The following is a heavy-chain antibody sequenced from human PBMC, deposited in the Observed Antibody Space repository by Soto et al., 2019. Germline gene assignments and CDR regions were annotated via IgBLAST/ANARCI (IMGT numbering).Heavy chain of an antibody. Sequence: GGSLRLSCVGSGFTFGDSYMRSIRQAPGKGLEWLSYISPGSRYPAYADSVKGRFTISRDNAKRSLYLQMMSLTAEDTAIYYCVRGGGGGLFDPWGQGAMVTVSS. CDR2: ISPGSRYP. J-gene: IGHJ5*02. D-gene: IGHD2-15*01. CDR3: VRGGGGGLFDP. CDR1: GFTFGDSY. V-gene: IGHV3-11*06.